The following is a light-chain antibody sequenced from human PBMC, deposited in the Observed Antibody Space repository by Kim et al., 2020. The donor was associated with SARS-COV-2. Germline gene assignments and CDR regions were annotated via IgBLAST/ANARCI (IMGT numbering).Light chain of an antibody. CDR2: RNN. Sequence: QAGLTQPPSVSKGLRQTATLTCTGNSNIVGNQGAAWLQQHQGHPPKLLSYRNNNRPSGISERFSASRSGNTASLTITGLQPEDEADYYCSALDSSLSAWVFGGWTQLTVL. CDR1: SNIVGNQG. V-gene: IGLV10-54*02. J-gene: IGLJ3*02. CDR3: SALDSSLSAWV.